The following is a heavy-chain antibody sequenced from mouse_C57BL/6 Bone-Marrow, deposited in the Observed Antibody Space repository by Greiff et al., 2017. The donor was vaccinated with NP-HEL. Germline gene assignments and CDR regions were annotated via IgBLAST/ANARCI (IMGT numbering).Heavy chain of an antibody. D-gene: IGHD2-3*01. V-gene: IGHV5-4*01. CDR1: GFTFSSYA. Sequence: EVQVVGSGGGLVKPGGSLKLSCAASGFTFSSYAMSWVRQTPEKRLEWVATISDGGSYTYYPDNVKGRFTISRDNAKNNLYLQMSHLKSEDTAMYYCARDGYYPDYFDYWGQGTTLTVSS. CDR3: ARDGYYPDYFDY. CDR2: ISDGGSYT. J-gene: IGHJ2*01.